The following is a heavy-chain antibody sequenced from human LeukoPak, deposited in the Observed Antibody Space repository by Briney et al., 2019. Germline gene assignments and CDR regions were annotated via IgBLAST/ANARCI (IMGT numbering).Heavy chain of an antibody. Sequence: GGSLRLSCAASGFTFSSYGMHWVRQAPGKGLEWVAVIWYDGSNKYYADSVKGRFTISRDNSKNTLYLQMNSLRAEDTAVYYCAKDLRVGTMGGDYWGQGTLVTVSS. J-gene: IGHJ4*02. D-gene: IGHD1/OR15-1a*01. CDR2: IWYDGSNK. CDR3: AKDLRVGTMGGDY. V-gene: IGHV3-33*06. CDR1: GFTFSSYG.